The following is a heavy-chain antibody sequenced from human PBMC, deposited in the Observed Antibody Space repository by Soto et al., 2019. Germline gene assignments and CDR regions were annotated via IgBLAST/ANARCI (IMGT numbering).Heavy chain of an antibody. D-gene: IGHD3-22*01. V-gene: IGHV1-18*01. CDR2: ISTYNGNT. Sequence: ASVKVSCKASGYTFTSYDISWVRQAPGQGLEWMGWISTYNGNTNYAQKFQGRVTITADESTSTAYMELSSLRSEDTAVYYCARPIQYYFDTSAQSAWFDPWGQGTLVTVSS. CDR3: ARPIQYYFDTSAQSAWFDP. J-gene: IGHJ5*02. CDR1: GYTFTSYD.